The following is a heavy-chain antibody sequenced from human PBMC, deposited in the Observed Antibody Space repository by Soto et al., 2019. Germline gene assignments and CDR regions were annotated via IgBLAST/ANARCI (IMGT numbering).Heavy chain of an antibody. CDR1: GFTFDDYG. V-gene: IGHV3-20*01. D-gene: IGHD2-15*01. CDR3: ARAQNDCSGGRCYSAYYYYMDF. CDR2: INWNGGST. Sequence: EVQLVESGGGVVRPGGSLRLSCAASGFTFDDYGMSWVRQAPGKGLEWVSGINWNGGSTGYADSVKGRFTISRDNAKNSLYLQMNSLRAEDTALYHCARAQNDCSGGRCYSAYYYYMDFWGKGTTVTVSS. J-gene: IGHJ6*03.